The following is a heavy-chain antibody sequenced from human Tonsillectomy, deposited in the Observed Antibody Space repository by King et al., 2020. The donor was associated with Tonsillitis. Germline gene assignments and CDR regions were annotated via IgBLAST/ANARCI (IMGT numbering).Heavy chain of an antibody. CDR2: TYHWSTEWYY. CDR3: ARGIAPTAMPFNDF. Sequence: VQLQQSGPGLVKPSQTLSLTCAISGDSVSSKSSVWHWIRQSPSRGLEWLGRTYHWSTEWYYEYATSVKSRIIINPDTSKNQFSMHLNSVTTEDTAVYYCARGIAPTAMPFNDFWGQGTLVTVSS. V-gene: IGHV6-1*01. J-gene: IGHJ4*02. D-gene: IGHD2-2*01. CDR1: GDSVSSKSSV.